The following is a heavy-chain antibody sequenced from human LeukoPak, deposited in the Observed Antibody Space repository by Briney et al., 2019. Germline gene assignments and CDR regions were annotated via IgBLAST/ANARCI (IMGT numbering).Heavy chain of an antibody. D-gene: IGHD6-19*01. CDR2: INPNSGGT. CDR3: ARDKVAVAGTSDY. Sequence: GASVKVSCKASGYTFTGYYMHWVRQAPGQGLEWMGWINPNSGGTNYAQKFQGRVTITRDTSISTAYMELSRLRSDDTAVYYCARDKVAVAGTSDYWGQGTLVTVSS. V-gene: IGHV1-2*02. J-gene: IGHJ4*02. CDR1: GYTFTGYY.